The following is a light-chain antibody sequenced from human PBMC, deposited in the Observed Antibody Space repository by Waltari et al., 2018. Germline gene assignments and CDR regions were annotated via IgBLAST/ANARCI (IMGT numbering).Light chain of an antibody. CDR2: EVT. Sequence: QSALTQPPSASGSPGQSVTISCTGTSSDIGAYDHVSWYQQHPGKAPKLMIYEVTKRPSGVPGRFSGSKSGNTASLTVSGLQAEDEADYYCCSYAGSNNLGVFGGGTKLTVL. J-gene: IGLJ3*02. CDR1: SSDIGAYDH. CDR3: CSYAGSNNLGV. V-gene: IGLV2-8*01.